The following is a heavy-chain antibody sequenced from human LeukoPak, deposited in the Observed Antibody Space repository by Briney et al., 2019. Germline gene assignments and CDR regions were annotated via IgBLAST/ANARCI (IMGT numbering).Heavy chain of an antibody. CDR2: IIPILGIA. CDR1: GGTFSSYA. D-gene: IGHD2-8*01. CDR3: AREEGGPNGYFQH. J-gene: IGHJ1*01. Sequence: ASVKVSCKASGGTFSSYAISWVRQAPGQGLEWMGRIIPILGIANYAQKFQGRVTITADKSTSTAYMELSSLRSEDTAVYYCAREEGGPNGYFQHWGQGTLVTVSS. V-gene: IGHV1-69*04.